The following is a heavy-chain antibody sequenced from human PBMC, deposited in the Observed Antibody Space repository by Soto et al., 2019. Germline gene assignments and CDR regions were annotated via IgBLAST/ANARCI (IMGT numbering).Heavy chain of an antibody. J-gene: IGHJ6*03. CDR2: IGTAGDT. CDR1: GFTFSSYD. CDR3: ARAIGSTAHYYYYYYMDV. Sequence: GSLRLSCAASGFTFSSYDMHWVRQATGKGLEWVSAIGTAGDTYYPGSVKGRFTISRENAKNSLYLQMNSLRAGDTAVYYCARAIGSTAHYYYYYYMDVWGKGTTVTVSS. V-gene: IGHV3-13*01. D-gene: IGHD2-2*01.